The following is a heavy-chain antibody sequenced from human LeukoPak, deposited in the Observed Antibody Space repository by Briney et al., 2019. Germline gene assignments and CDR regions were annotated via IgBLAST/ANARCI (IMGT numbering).Heavy chain of an antibody. CDR2: IYYSGST. CDR1: GGSISSSSYY. J-gene: IGHJ4*02. Sequence: PSETLSLTCTVSGGSISSSSYYWGWIRQPPGKGLEWIGSIYYSGSTYYNPSLKSRVTISVDTSKNQFFLKLSSVTAADTAVYYCARRRYCSGGSCYSAYYFDYWGQGTLVTVSS. CDR3: ARRRYCSGGSCYSAYYFDY. D-gene: IGHD2-15*01. V-gene: IGHV4-39*01.